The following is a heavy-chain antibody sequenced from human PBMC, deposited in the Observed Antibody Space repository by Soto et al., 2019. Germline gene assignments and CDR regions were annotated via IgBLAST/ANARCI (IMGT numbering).Heavy chain of an antibody. CDR1: GFTFSSYG. J-gene: IGHJ6*02. V-gene: IGHV3-33*01. D-gene: IGHD6-13*01. CDR3: ARALSIAAAGTDYYYGMDV. CDR2: IWYDGSNK. Sequence: GGSLRLSCAASGFTFSSYGMHWVRQAPGKGLEWVAVIWYDGSNKYYADSVKGRFTISRDNSKNTLYLQMNSLRAEDTAVYYCARALSIAAAGTDYYYGMDVWGQGTTVTVSS.